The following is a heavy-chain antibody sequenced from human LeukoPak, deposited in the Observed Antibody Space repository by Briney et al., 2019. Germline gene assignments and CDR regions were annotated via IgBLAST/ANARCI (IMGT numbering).Heavy chain of an antibody. D-gene: IGHD3-22*01. V-gene: IGHV3-74*01. Sequence: GGSLRLSCAASGFTFSSYAMSWVRQAPGKGLVWVSRINSDGSSTSYADSVKGRFTISRDNAKNTLYLQMNSLRAEDTAVYYCARCLFYYDSSGLSPYPYYYYYMDVWGKGTTVTVSS. CDR1: GFTFSSYA. J-gene: IGHJ6*03. CDR2: INSDGSST. CDR3: ARCLFYYDSSGLSPYPYYYYYMDV.